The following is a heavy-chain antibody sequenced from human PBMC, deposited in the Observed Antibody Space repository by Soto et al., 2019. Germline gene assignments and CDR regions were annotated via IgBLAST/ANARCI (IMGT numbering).Heavy chain of an antibody. D-gene: IGHD3-10*01. CDR1: GFTVSSNY. CDR2: IYSGGST. Sequence: PVGSLRLSCAASGFTVSSNYMSWVRQAPGKGLEWVSVIYSGGSTYYADSVKGRFTISRDNSKNTLYLQMNSLRAEDTAVYYCARVPRSYGSRTRIYYYGMDVWGQGTTVTVSS. J-gene: IGHJ6*02. V-gene: IGHV3-53*01. CDR3: ARVPRSYGSRTRIYYYGMDV.